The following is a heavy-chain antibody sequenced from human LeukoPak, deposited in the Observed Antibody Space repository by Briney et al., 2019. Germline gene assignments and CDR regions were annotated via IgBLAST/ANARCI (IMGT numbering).Heavy chain of an antibody. D-gene: IGHD2-15*01. Sequence: PSETLSLTCTVSGGSISSSSYYWGWIRQPPGKGLEWIGEINHSGSTNYNPSLKSRVTISVDTSKNQFSLKLSSVTAADTAVYYCARGVYCSGGNCYLPFDYWGQGTLVTVSS. CDR3: ARGVYCSGGNCYLPFDY. V-gene: IGHV4-39*07. CDR2: INHSGST. CDR1: GGSISSSSYY. J-gene: IGHJ4*02.